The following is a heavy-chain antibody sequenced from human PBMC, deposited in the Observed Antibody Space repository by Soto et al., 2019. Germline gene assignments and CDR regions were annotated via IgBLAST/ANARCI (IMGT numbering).Heavy chain of an antibody. CDR3: SRQPATTVTTPPLFDF. V-gene: IGHV4-39*01. CDR1: GGSISSSRYY. D-gene: IGHD4-17*01. CDR2: IYYSGST. J-gene: IGHJ4*02. Sequence: PSHTVSLTCTVSGGSISSSRYYWGWTCQPPGKGLEWIWSIYYSGSTYYNPSLKSRVTISVDTSKNQFSLKLSSVTAADTAVYYCSRQPATTVTTPPLFDFWGQGTLVTVSS.